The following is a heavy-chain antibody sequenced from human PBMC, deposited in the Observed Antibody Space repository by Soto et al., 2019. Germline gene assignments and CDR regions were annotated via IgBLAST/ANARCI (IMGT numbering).Heavy chain of an antibody. J-gene: IGHJ4*02. CDR3: ARGGRKYYYGSGEVDY. CDR1: GFTFSSYD. V-gene: IGHV3-13*01. CDR2: IGTAGDT. D-gene: IGHD3-10*01. Sequence: GGSLRLSCAASGFTFSSYDMHWVRQATGKGLEWVSAIGTAGDTYYPGSVKGRFTISRENAKNSLYLQMNSLRAEDTAVYYCARGGRKYYYGSGEVDYWGQGTLVTVSS.